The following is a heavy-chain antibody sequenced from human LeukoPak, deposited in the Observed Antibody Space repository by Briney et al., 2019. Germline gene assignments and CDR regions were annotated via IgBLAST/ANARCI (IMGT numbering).Heavy chain of an antibody. Sequence: GGPLRLSCAASGFTFSSNLMTWVRQAPGKGLEWVADIKQDGSERHYVDSVKGRFTISRDNAKNSLYLQMNSLRAEDTAVYYCVRGGFTTSWYWYHWGQGALVTVSS. CDR3: VRGGFTTSWYWYH. CDR1: GFTFSSNL. V-gene: IGHV3-7*01. D-gene: IGHD2-2*01. CDR2: IKQDGSER. J-gene: IGHJ5*02.